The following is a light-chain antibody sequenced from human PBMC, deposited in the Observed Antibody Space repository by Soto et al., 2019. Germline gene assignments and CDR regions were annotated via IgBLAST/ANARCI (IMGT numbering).Light chain of an antibody. J-gene: IGLJ1*01. CDR3: SSHAGSTNSV. V-gene: IGLV2-8*01. Sequence: QSALTKPPSASGSPGQSVTISCTGTSRDVGAYNYVSWYQQHPGKAPKLLIYEVSKRPSGVPDRFSGSKSGNTASLTVSELPAEDEADYYCSSHAGSTNSVFGTGTTVTVL. CDR1: SRDVGAYNY. CDR2: EVS.